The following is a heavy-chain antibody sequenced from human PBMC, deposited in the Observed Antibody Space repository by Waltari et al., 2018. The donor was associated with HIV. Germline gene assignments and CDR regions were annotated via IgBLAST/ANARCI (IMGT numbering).Heavy chain of an antibody. CDR2: IQSSGGT. J-gene: IGHJ4*02. CDR1: GFTVSSVY. Sequence: EVQLVESGGGLIQPGGSLGLSCAASGFTVSSVYMSWVRQAPGKGLDWVSVIQSSGGTNYADSVKGRFTISRDNSKNTLYLQMNSLGAEDTAVYYCARDTTVVGTRYFDYWGRGTLVTVSS. CDR3: ARDTTVVGTRYFDY. D-gene: IGHD6-13*01. V-gene: IGHV3-53*01.